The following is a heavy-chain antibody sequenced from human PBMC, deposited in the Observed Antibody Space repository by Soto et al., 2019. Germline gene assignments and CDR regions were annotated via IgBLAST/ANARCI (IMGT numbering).Heavy chain of an antibody. CDR2: IKSKTDGETT. V-gene: IGHV3-15*06. J-gene: IGHJ4*02. CDR1: GLTFNRAW. Sequence: EVQLVESGGGLVEPGRSLRLSCAASGLTFNRAWMSWLRQAPGKGLEWVGLIKSKTDGETTYYATPVKARFTFSRDDSKNTLYLQMSSLKTEDTAVYYCATGAPFCSGASCLDHGGQGTLVTVSS. D-gene: IGHD2-15*01. CDR3: ATGAPFCSGASCLDH.